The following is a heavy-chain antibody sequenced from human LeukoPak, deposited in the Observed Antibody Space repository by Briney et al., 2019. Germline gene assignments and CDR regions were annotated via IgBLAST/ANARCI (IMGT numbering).Heavy chain of an antibody. CDR3: ARFEYGAPDY. J-gene: IGHJ4*02. CDR1: GDSVSSSTAA. D-gene: IGHD2/OR15-2a*01. Sequence: SQTLLLTCAISGDSVSSSTAAWNWIRQSPSRGLEWLGRTYYRSRWTYEYTTSVKGRLTINADTSENQFSLHLKSVTPEDTAVYYCARFEYGAPDYWGQGTLVTVSS. CDR2: TYYRSRWTY. V-gene: IGHV6-1*01.